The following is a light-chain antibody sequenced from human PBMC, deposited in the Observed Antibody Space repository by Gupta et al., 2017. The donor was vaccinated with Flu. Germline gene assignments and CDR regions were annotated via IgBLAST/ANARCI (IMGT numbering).Light chain of an antibody. J-gene: IGLJ3*02. Sequence: QSVLTQPPSASGTPGQRVTISCSGSSSNIGSNTVNWYQQLPGTAPKLLIYSNNQRPSGVPDRFSGSKSGTSASLAISGLQSEDEADYYCAAWDDSLNALVFSGGTKLTVL. V-gene: IGLV1-44*01. CDR2: SNN. CDR3: AAWDDSLNALV. CDR1: SSNIGSNT.